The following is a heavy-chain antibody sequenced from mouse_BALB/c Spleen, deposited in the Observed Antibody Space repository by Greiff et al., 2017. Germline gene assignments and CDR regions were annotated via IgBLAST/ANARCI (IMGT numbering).Heavy chain of an antibody. CDR3: AREDYAFAY. CDR1: GFTFSSYA. J-gene: IGHJ3*01. Sequence: EVKVVESGGGLVKPGGSLKLSCAASGFTFSSYAMSWVRQSPEKRLEWVAEISSGGSYTYYPDTVTGRFTISRDNAKNTLYLEMSSLRSEDTAMYYCAREDYAFAYWGQGTLVTVSA. CDR2: ISSGGSYT. V-gene: IGHV5-9-4*01. D-gene: IGHD1-1*02.